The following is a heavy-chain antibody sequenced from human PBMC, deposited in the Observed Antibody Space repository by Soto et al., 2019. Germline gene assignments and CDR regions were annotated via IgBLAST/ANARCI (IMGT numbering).Heavy chain of an antibody. CDR3: ARSLQMAAGTETGLWWFDP. J-gene: IGHJ5*02. CDR2: INAGNGNT. Sequence: GASVKVSCKASGYTFTSYAMHWVRQAPGQRLEWMGWINAGNGNTKYSQKFQGRVTITRDTSASTAYMELSSLRSEDTAVYYCARSLQMAAGTETGLWWFDPWGQGTLVTVSS. CDR1: GYTFTSYA. V-gene: IGHV1-3*01. D-gene: IGHD6-13*01.